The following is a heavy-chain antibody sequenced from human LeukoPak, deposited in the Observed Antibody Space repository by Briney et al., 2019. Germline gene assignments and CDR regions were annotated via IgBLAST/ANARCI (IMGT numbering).Heavy chain of an antibody. CDR1: GFSFSNYI. J-gene: IGHJ3*02. V-gene: IGHV3-21*01. CDR3: ARDLGQWLLKGHDALDI. CDR2: ISSSGTYI. Sequence: AGGSLRLSCAASGFSFSNYIMNWVRQAPGKGLEWVSSISSSGTYIYYADSVKGRFTISRDNSKNSLYLQMNSLRAEDTAVYYCARDLGQWLLKGHDALDIWGQGTMLTVSS. D-gene: IGHD6-19*01.